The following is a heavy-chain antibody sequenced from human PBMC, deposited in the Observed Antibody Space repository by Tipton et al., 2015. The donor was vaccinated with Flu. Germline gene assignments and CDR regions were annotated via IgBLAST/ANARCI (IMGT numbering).Heavy chain of an antibody. CDR1: GDSIRSSNYY. J-gene: IGHJ5*02. CDR2: TFHSGNT. V-gene: IGHV4-39*07. Sequence: TPSLTCGVSGDSIRSSNYYWGWIRQPPGKGLEWIGNTFHSGNTYLNPSLKSRVTISIDTSRNQFSLKLNSVTADDTAVYYCARRDYSNYVSEPKNWFDPWGQGALVTVSS. D-gene: IGHD4-11*01. CDR3: ARRDYSNYVSEPKNWFDP.